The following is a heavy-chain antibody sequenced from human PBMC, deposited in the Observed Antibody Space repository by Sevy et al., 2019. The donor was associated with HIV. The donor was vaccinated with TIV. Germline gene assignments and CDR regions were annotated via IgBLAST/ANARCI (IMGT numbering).Heavy chain of an antibody. D-gene: IGHD3-3*01. J-gene: IGHJ5*02. Sequence: GGSLRLSCAASGFTFSNYGMHWVRQAPGKGLEWVAVIWYDGSYKYYAESVKGRFTISRDNTKSTLYLQMNSLRAEDTALYYCAKTFAIFGVLMSPDFDPWGQGTLVTVSS. CDR3: AKTFAIFGVLMSPDFDP. CDR2: IWYDGSYK. V-gene: IGHV3-33*06. CDR1: GFTFSNYG.